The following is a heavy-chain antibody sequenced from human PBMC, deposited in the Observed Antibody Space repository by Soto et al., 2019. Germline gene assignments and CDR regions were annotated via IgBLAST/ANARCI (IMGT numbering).Heavy chain of an antibody. D-gene: IGHD3-22*01. CDR2: IYHSGST. Sequence: QLQLQESGSGLVKPSQTLSLTCAVSGGSISSGGYSWSWIRQPPGKGLEWIGYIYHSGSTYYNPSLKSRVTISVDRSKNQFSLKLGSVTAADTAVYYCARSEVGYDSSGYRRGDAFDIWGQGTMVTVSS. J-gene: IGHJ3*02. CDR3: ARSEVGYDSSGYRRGDAFDI. V-gene: IGHV4-30-2*01. CDR1: GGSISSGGYS.